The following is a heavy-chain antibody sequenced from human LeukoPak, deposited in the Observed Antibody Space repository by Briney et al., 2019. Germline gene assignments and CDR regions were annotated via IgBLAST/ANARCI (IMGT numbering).Heavy chain of an antibody. CDR1: GFTFDDYA. CDR2: ISWNSGSI. D-gene: IGHD6-13*01. CDR3: TTDPAGIAAAGTSGDY. V-gene: IGHV3-9*01. J-gene: IGHJ4*02. Sequence: PGGSLRLSCAASGFTFDDYAMHWVRQAPGKGLEWVSGISWNSGSIGYADSVKGRFTISRDNAKNSLYLQMNSLRAEDTALYYCTTDPAGIAAAGTSGDYWGQGTLVTVSS.